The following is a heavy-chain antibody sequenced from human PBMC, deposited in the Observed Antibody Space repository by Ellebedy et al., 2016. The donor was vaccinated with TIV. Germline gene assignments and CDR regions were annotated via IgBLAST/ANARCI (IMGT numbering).Heavy chain of an antibody. D-gene: IGHD2-8*01. V-gene: IGHV3-48*02. CDR3: ATSNGHLDH. CDR2: IPGSSSPI. J-gene: IGHJ4*02. Sequence: GESLKISXAASGFNFRSYTMNWVRQAPGKGLEWVSYIPGSSSPIYYADSVKGRFTVSRDNAKNSLFLQMNSLRDEDTAVYYCATSNGHLDHWGQGTLVTVSS. CDR1: GFNFRSYT.